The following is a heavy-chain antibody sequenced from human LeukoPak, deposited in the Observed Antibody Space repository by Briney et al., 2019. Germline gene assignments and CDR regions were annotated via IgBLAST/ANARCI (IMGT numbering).Heavy chain of an antibody. V-gene: IGHV4-34*01. CDR3: ARDKGYCSGGSCGWGYRGVFDY. D-gene: IGHD2-15*01. CDR1: GGSFSGYY. CDR2: INHSGST. J-gene: IGHJ4*02. Sequence: SETLSLTCAVYGGSFSGYYWSWIRQPPGKGLEWIGEINHSGSTNYNPSLKSRVTISVDTSKNQFSLKLSSVTAADTAVYYCARDKGYCSGGSCGWGYRGVFDYWGQGTLVTVSS.